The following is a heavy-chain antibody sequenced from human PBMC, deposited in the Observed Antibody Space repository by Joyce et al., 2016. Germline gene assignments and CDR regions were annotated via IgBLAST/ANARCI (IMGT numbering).Heavy chain of an antibody. CDR2: FHHSGRT. D-gene: IGHD1-20*01. CDR3: AREVITGTPTFDY. Sequence: QVQLQESGPGLVKPSETLSLTCAVSGYSISSGYYWAWIRQPPGKGLEWLGSFHHSGRTNYSPSLKSRVTMSLDTSNNYFSLNLNSVTAADTAVYYCAREVITGTPTFDYWGQGMLVTVSS. CDR1: GYSISSGYY. J-gene: IGHJ4*02. V-gene: IGHV4-38-2*02.